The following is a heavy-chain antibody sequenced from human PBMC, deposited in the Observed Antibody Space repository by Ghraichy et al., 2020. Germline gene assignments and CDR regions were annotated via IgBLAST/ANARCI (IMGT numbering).Heavy chain of an antibody. CDR1: GFTFTSYG. Sequence: GGSLRLSCKTSGFTFTSYGMHWVRKAPGMGLEWVAMISYDGRATYYTDSVRGRFTISKDVSKKTLYLQMNGLRLEDTAVYHCAKDPPFGVAPPDGLFYGMDVWGQGTTVTVSS. V-gene: IGHV3-30*18. CDR3: AKDPPFGVAPPDGLFYGMDV. J-gene: IGHJ6*02. D-gene: IGHD3-3*01. CDR2: ISYDGRAT.